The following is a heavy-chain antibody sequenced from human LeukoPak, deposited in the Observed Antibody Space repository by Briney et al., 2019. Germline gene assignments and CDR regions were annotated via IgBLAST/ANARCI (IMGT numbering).Heavy chain of an antibody. CDR1: GFTFSSYA. J-gene: IGHJ4*02. CDR2: ISYDGSNK. D-gene: IGHD3-10*01. V-gene: IGHV3-30*04. Sequence: GGSLRLSCAASGFTFSSYAMHWVRQAPGKGLEWVAVISYDGSNKYYADSVKGRFTISRDNSKNTLYLQMNSLRAEDTAVYYCARDTGRTLVLWFGELLPNFDYWGQGTLVTVSS. CDR3: ARDTGRTLVLWFGELLPNFDY.